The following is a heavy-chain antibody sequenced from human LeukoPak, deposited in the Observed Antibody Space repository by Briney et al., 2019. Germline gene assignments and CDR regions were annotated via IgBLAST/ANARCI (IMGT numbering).Heavy chain of an antibody. CDR2: IGSKVDGGTT. Sequence: GGSLRLSCAASGFTLSNAWVTWVRQAPGKGLEWVGRIGSKVDGGTTDYAAPLNAGFTISRDDSKNTLYLQMSSLKTEDTAVYYCATGIYTSSSFFFDYWGQGTLVTVSS. CDR1: GFTLSNAW. V-gene: IGHV3-15*04. D-gene: IGHD6-6*01. J-gene: IGHJ4*02. CDR3: ATGIYTSSSFFFDY.